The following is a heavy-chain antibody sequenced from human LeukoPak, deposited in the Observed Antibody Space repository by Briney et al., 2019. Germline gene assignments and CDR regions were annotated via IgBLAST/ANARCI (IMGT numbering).Heavy chain of an antibody. CDR1: GFTFSSFS. J-gene: IGHJ5*02. CDR2: ISTSTSYI. Sequence: GGSLRLSCAVSGFTFSSFSMNWVRQAPGKGLEWVSSISTSTSYIYHPDSLKGRFTISRDNSKNTLYLQMNSLRAEDTAVYYCAKPSYYDFWSASLGWFDPWGQGTLVTVSS. V-gene: IGHV3-21*04. D-gene: IGHD3-3*01. CDR3: AKPSYYDFWSASLGWFDP.